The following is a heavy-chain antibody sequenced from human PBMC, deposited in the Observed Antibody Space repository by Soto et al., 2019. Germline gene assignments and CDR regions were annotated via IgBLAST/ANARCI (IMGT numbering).Heavy chain of an antibody. V-gene: IGHV1-18*01. Sequence: GASVKVSCKASGYTFTSYGISWVRQAPGQGLEWMGWISAYNGNTNYAQKLQGRVTMTTDTSTSTAYMEPRSLRSDDTAVYYCARDEGGQWLAPSLRAFDYWGQGTLVTVSS. CDR2: ISAYNGNT. CDR3: ARDEGGQWLAPSLRAFDY. CDR1: GYTFTSYG. D-gene: IGHD6-19*01. J-gene: IGHJ4*02.